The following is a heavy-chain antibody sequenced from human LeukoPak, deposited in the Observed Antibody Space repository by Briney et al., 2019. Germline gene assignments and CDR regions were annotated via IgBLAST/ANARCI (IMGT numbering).Heavy chain of an antibody. CDR3: AREGATIRDQVFDP. D-gene: IGHD5-12*01. V-gene: IGHV3-53*01. CDR2: IYSGGST. J-gene: IGHJ5*02. CDR1: GFTVSSNY. Sequence: GGSLRLSCAASGFTVSSNYMSWVRQAPGKGLEWVSVIYSGGSTYYADSVKGRFTISRDNSKNTLYLQMNSLRAEDTAVYYCAREGATIRDQVFDPWGQGTLVTVSS.